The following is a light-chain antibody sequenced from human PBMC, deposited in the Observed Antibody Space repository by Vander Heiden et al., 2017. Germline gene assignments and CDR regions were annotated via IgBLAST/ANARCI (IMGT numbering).Light chain of an antibody. CDR1: QSISSW. CDR2: KAS. V-gene: IGKV1-5*03. J-gene: IGKJ4*01. CDR3: QQYNSYSALT. Sequence: DIQMTQSPSTLSASVGDRVTITCRASQSISSWLAWYQQKPGKAPKLLIYKASSLDSGVPARFSGSGSGTEFTLTISSLQPDDFATYYCQQYNSYSALTFGGGTKVEIK.